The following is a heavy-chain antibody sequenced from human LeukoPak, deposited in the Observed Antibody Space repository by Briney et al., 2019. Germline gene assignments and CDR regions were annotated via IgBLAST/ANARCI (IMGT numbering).Heavy chain of an antibody. CDR1: GFTFSSYG. CDR2: ISYDGSNK. V-gene: IGHV3-30*18. CDR3: AKDPEDCSSTSCYYYYYYGMDV. Sequence: GGSLRLSCAASGFTFSSYGMHWVRQAPGKGLEWVAVISYDGSNKYYADSVKGRFTISRDNSKNTLYLQTNSLRAEDTAVYYCAKDPEDCSSTSCYYYYYYGMDVWGQGTTVTVSS. J-gene: IGHJ6*02. D-gene: IGHD2-2*01.